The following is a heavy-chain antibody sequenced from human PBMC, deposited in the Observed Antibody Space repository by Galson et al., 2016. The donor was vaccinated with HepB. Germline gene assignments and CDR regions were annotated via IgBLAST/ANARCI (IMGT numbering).Heavy chain of an antibody. CDR2: TYYRSKWYN. V-gene: IGHV6-1*01. Sequence: CAISGDSVSSNSAAWNWIRQSPSRGLEWLGRTYYRSKWYNDYAVSVKGRIIVSSDTSKNQFSLHLNSVTPEDTAVYYCARLIATDDLYGVDVWGQGTTVTVSS. CDR3: ARLIATDDLYGVDV. J-gene: IGHJ6*02. D-gene: IGHD6-13*01. CDR1: GDSVSSNSAA.